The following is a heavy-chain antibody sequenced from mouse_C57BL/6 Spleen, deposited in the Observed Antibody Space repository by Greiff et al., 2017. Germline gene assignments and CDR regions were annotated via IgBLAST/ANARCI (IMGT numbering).Heavy chain of an antibody. V-gene: IGHV1-18*01. D-gene: IGHD2-5*01. CDR3: ARGGYSNGGFDY. CDR2: INPNNGGT. Sequence: VQLKESGPELVKPGASVKIPCKASGYTFTDYNMDWVQQSHGKSLEWIGDINPNNGGTIYNQKFKGKATLTVAKSSSTAYMELRSLTSEDTAVYYCARGGYSNGGFDYWGQGTTLTVSS. J-gene: IGHJ2*01. CDR1: GYTFTDYN.